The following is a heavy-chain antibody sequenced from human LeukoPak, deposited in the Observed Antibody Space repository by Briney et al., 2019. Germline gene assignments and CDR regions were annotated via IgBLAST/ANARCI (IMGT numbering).Heavy chain of an antibody. CDR2: INTNTGNP. CDR1: GYAFTSYA. Sequence: ASVKVSCKASGYAFTSYAMNWVRQAPGQGLEWMGWINTNTGNPTYAQGFTGRFVFSLDTSVSTAYLQISSLQAEDTAVYYCARDSRRQLWLREADYWGRGTLVTVSS. CDR3: ARDSRRQLWLREADY. J-gene: IGHJ4*02. V-gene: IGHV7-4-1*02. D-gene: IGHD5-18*01.